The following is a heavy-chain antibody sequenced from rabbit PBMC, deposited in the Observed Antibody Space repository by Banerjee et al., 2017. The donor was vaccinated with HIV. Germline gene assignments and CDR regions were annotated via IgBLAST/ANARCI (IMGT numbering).Heavy chain of an antibody. CDR2: INTSSGNT. Sequence: PGKGLEWIACINTSSGNTVYATWAKGRFTISKTSWTTVTLQMTSLTAADTATYFCARDQFASSALHLWGQGTLVTVS. CDR3: ARDQFASSALHL. D-gene: IGHD1-1*01. V-gene: IGHV1S40*01. J-gene: IGHJ6*01.